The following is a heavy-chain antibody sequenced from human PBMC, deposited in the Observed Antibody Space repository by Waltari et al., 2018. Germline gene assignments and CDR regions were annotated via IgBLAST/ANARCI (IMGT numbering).Heavy chain of an antibody. CDR3: ASQMEGSGWPYFDY. Sequence: QVQLVQSGAEVKKPGSSVKVSCKASGATFTSYAISWVRQAPGQGLEWMGGIIPIFGTANYAQKFQGRVTITADKSTSTAYMELSSLRSEDTAVYYCASQMEGSGWPYFDYWGQGTLVTVSS. D-gene: IGHD6-19*01. CDR2: IIPIFGTA. V-gene: IGHV1-69*14. J-gene: IGHJ4*02. CDR1: GATFTSYA.